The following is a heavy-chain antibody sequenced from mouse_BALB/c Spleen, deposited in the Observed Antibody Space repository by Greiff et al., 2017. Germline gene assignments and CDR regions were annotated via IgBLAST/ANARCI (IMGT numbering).Heavy chain of an antibody. CDR1: GFTFSSFG. D-gene: IGHD2-1*01. Sequence: EVQRVESGGGLVQPGGSRKLSCAASGFTFSSFGMHWVRQAPEKGLEWVAYISSGSSTIYYADTVKGRFTISRDNPKNTLFLQMTSLRSEDTAMYYCARSRYGNYGSFDYWGEGTTLTVSS. CDR3: ARSRYGNYGSFDY. CDR2: ISSGSSTI. V-gene: IGHV5-17*02. J-gene: IGHJ2*01.